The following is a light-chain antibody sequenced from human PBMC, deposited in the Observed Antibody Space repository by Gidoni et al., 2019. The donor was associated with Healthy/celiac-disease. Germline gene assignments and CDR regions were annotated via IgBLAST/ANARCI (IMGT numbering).Light chain of an antibody. Sequence: SYELTQPPSVSVSPGQTASITCSGDKLGDKYACWYQQKQGQSPVLVIYQDSKRPSGIPDRFSGSNSGNTATLTISGTQAMDEADYYCQAWDSSTVVFGGGTKLTVL. CDR1: KLGDKY. CDR2: QDS. V-gene: IGLV3-1*01. CDR3: QAWDSSTVV. J-gene: IGLJ2*01.